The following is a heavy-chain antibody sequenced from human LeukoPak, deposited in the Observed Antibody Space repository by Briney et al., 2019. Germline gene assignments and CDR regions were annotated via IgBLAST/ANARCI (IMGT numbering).Heavy chain of an antibody. J-gene: IGHJ4*02. CDR3: AREVGATDY. D-gene: IGHD1-26*01. V-gene: IGHV1-46*01. Sequence: ASVTVSCKASGYTFTSDYMHWVRQAPGQGLEWMGIINPSGGSTSYAQKFQGRVTVTRDMSTSTVYMELSSLRSEDTAVYYCAREVGATDYWGQGTLVTVSS. CDR1: GYTFTSDY. CDR2: INPSGGST.